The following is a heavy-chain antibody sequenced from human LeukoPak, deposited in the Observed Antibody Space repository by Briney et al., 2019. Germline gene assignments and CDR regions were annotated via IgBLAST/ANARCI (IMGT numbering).Heavy chain of an antibody. CDR3: ARDSGSDY. CDR2: ITGSGSTM. CDR1: GFTFSNYS. J-gene: IGHJ4*02. D-gene: IGHD3-10*01. Sequence: GGSLRLSCAASGFTFSNYSINWVRQAPGKGLEWISYITGSGSTMYYADSVKGRFTISRDNARNSLYLQMNSLRDKDTAVYYCARDSGSDYWGQGTLVTVSS. V-gene: IGHV3-48*02.